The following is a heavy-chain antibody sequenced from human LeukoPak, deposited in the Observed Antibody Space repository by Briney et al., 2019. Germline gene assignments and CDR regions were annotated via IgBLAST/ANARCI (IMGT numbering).Heavy chain of an antibody. CDR2: ISGSGSST. V-gene: IGHV3-23*01. CDR1: GFTFSTYA. CDR3: AKDVVYNLVRGGDYYGMDV. D-gene: IGHD3-10*01. J-gene: IGHJ6*02. Sequence: GGSLRLSCAASGFTFSTYAMSWVRQAPGKGLEWFSGISGSGSSTHYAGSVKGRSTISRDNSKNTLFLQMNSLRAEDTAVYYCAKDVVYNLVRGGDYYGMDVWGQGTTVTVSS.